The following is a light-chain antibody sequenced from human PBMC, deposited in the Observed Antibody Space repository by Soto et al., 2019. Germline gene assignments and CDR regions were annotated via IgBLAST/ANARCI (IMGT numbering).Light chain of an antibody. CDR3: CSSAGTYTYV. CDR2: DGN. J-gene: IGLJ1*01. V-gene: IGLV2-11*01. CDR1: DTNIGFYKF. Sequence: QSVLTQPRSVSGSPGQSVTSSCTGTDTNIGFYKFVSWYQQHPDKAPHLVIYDGNKRPSGFPDRFSGSTSGKTASMTISGLQADDEADYFCCSSAGTYTYVFGTGTKVTVL.